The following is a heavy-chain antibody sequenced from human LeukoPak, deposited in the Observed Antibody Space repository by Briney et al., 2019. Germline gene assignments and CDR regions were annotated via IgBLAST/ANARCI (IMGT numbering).Heavy chain of an antibody. CDR1: GFTFSSYA. CDR2: ISYDGSKK. CDR3: ARGASMVRDLDY. J-gene: IGHJ4*02. V-gene: IGHV3-30*04. Sequence: GRSLRLSCAASGFTFSSYAMHWVRQAPGKGLEWMAVISYDGSKKYYADSVKGRFTISRDNSKNTLYLQVNSLRAEDTAIFYCARGASMVRDLDYWGQGTLVTVSS. D-gene: IGHD3-10*01.